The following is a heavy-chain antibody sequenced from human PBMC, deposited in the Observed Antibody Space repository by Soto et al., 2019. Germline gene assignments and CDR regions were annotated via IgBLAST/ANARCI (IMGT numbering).Heavy chain of an antibody. D-gene: IGHD1-20*01. J-gene: IGHJ4*02. V-gene: IGHV3-23*01. CDR2: ISANDVGT. CDR3: AKAKNDYNWDNRPPFDY. Sequence: GSLRLSCDASGFTLRNYAMTWIRQAPGKGLEWVSLISANDVGTYYAESVKTRFTISTDQSRNTVYLQMDSLRADDTAIYYCAKAKNDYNWDNRPPFDYWGQGTLVTVSS. CDR1: GFTLRNYA.